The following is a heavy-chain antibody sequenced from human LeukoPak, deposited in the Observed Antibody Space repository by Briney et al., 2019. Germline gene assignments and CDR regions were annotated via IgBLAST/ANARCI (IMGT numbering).Heavy chain of an antibody. CDR1: GSALSNYA. CDR2: IPVSGDSA. CDR3: AGGSFEY. D-gene: IGHD3-10*01. J-gene: IGHJ4*02. Sequence: PGGSLRLSCAGTGSALSNYALSWVRQAPGRGLEWVSGIPVSGDSAYYADSVKGRFTFSRDDSTNTLYLQMSSLRDGDTAVYYCAGGSFEYWGQGTLVTVSA. V-gene: IGHV3-23*01.